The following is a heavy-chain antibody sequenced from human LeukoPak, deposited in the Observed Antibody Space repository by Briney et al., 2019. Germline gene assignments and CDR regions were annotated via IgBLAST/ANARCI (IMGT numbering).Heavy chain of an antibody. D-gene: IGHD3-22*01. CDR2: IYYSGST. Sequence: SWVRQHPGKGLEWIGYIYYSGSTYYNPSLKSRVTISVDTSKNQFSLKLSSVTAADTAVYYCARVPYDSSGYHYFQHWGQGTLVTVSS. CDR3: ARVPYDSSGYHYFQH. V-gene: IGHV4-31*02. J-gene: IGHJ1*01.